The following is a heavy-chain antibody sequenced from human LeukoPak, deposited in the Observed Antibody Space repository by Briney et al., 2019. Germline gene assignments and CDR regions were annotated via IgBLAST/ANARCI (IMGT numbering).Heavy chain of an antibody. CDR1: GGSISSSSYY. CDR2: IYYRGST. J-gene: IGHJ5*02. D-gene: IGHD1-26*01. Sequence: PSETLSLTCTVSGGSISSSSYYWGWIRQPPGKGLEWIGNIYYRGSTYYNPSLKSRVTISIDTSKNQFSLRLSSVTAADTAVYYCARLVGELDPWGQGTLVTVSS. CDR3: ARLVGELDP. V-gene: IGHV4-39*07.